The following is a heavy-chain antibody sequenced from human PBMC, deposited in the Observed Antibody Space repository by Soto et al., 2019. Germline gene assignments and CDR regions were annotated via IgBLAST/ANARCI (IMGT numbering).Heavy chain of an antibody. CDR3: ANGSSSAPSNWFDP. V-gene: IGHV1-69*13. D-gene: IGHD6-6*01. J-gene: IGHJ5*02. Sequence: SVKVSCKASGGTFSSYAISWVRQAPGQGLEWMGGIIPIFGTANYAQKFQGRVTITADESTSTAYMELSSLRSEDTAVYYCANGSSSAPSNWFDPWGQGTLVTVSS. CDR2: IIPIFGTA. CDR1: GGTFSSYA.